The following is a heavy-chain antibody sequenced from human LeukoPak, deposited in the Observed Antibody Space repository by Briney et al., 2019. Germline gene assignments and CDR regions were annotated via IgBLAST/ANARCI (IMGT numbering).Heavy chain of an antibody. V-gene: IGHV4-30-4*01. CDR1: GGPISSGDYY. Sequence: SQTLSLTCTVSGGPISSGDYYWSWIRQPPGKGLEWIGYIYYSGSTYYNPSHKSRVTISVDTSKNQFSLKLSSVTAADTAVYYCARASLGYYGSGSMYGMDVWGQGTTVTVSS. CDR2: IYYSGST. J-gene: IGHJ6*02. D-gene: IGHD3-10*01. CDR3: ARASLGYYGSGSMYGMDV.